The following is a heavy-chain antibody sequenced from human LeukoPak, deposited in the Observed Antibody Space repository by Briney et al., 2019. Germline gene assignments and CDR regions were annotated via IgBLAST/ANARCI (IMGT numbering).Heavy chain of an antibody. Sequence: PGGSLRLSCAASGFTFSSSAMSWVRQAPGKGLEWVSSISGSGSGGSTYYADSVKGRFTISRDNAKNSLYLQMNSLRAEDTAVYYCARDRLHYGEYEKTFDYWGQGTLVSVSS. J-gene: IGHJ4*02. V-gene: IGHV3-23*01. CDR3: ARDRLHYGEYEKTFDY. CDR2: ISGSGSGGST. CDR1: GFTFSSSA. D-gene: IGHD4-17*01.